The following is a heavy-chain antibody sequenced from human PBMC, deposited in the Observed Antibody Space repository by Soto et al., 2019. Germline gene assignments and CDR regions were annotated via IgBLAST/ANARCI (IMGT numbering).Heavy chain of an antibody. V-gene: IGHV4-4*07. CDR1: GGSISDNH. CDR2: VYTGGDT. J-gene: IGHJ5*02. CDR3: ARAKSFLDP. D-gene: IGHD3-10*01. Sequence: SETLSVTCAVSGGSISDNHWSCIRQPAGKGLEWIGRVYTGGDTNYNPSLKSRVTMSVDTSKNQISLNLSSVTAADTAVYYCARAKSFLDPWSLGTWVTVSS.